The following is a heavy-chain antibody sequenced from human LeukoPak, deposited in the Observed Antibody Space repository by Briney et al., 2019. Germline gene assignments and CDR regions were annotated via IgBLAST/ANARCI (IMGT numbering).Heavy chain of an antibody. CDR1: GFTFSSYW. CDR2: IGDSGAST. V-gene: IGHV3-23*01. Sequence: PGGSLRLSCAASGFTFSSYWMHWVRQAPGKGLVWVSAIGDSGASTHYADSVKGRFTISRDNSKNTLYLQMNSLRAEDTAVYYCVVESIAGPLFDYWGQGTLVTVSS. CDR3: VVESIAGPLFDY. D-gene: IGHD6-6*01. J-gene: IGHJ4*02.